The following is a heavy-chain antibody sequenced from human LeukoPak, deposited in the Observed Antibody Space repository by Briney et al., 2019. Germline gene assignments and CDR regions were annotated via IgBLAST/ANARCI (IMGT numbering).Heavy chain of an antibody. CDR1: GYTGIELS. D-gene: IGHD3-3*01. CDR3: ATHTISGVVTYASLI. Sequence: ASVKVSCKLSGYTGIELSMHWVRQVPGKGLEWMGGFDPEDGEAKYAQKFQGRVTMTEDTSTDTAYMELSRLTSEDTAVYYCATHTISGVVTYASLIWGRGTLVTVSS. V-gene: IGHV1-24*01. CDR2: FDPEDGEA. J-gene: IGHJ3*02.